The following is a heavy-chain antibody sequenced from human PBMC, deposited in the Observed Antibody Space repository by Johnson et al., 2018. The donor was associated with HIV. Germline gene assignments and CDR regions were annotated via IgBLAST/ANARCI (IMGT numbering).Heavy chain of an antibody. Sequence: EVQLVESGGGLVRPGGSLRLSCVASGFAVSGYYMSWVRQAPGKGLEWVSGINWNGGNTGYADSVKGRLTISRDNAKNSLNLQMNSLRAEDTALYYCARSHRYGNMVATIRPFDIWGQGTMVTVSS. J-gene: IGHJ3*02. CDR3: ARSHRYGNMVATIRPFDI. CDR1: GFAVSGYY. V-gene: IGHV3-20*04. CDR2: INWNGGNT. D-gene: IGHD5-12*01.